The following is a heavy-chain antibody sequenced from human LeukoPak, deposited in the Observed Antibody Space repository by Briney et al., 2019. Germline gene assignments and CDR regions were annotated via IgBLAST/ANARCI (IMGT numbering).Heavy chain of an antibody. Sequence: ATVKLSCKASGGTFTSYAISWVRQAPGQGLEWMGGIIPIFGTANYAQKFQGRVTITADESTSTAYMELSSLRSEDTAVYYCARDGPCSSTSCYSIDYWGQGTLVTAAS. CDR1: GGTFTSYA. CDR2: IIPIFGTA. V-gene: IGHV1-69*13. CDR3: ARDGPCSSTSCYSIDY. D-gene: IGHD2-2*02. J-gene: IGHJ4*02.